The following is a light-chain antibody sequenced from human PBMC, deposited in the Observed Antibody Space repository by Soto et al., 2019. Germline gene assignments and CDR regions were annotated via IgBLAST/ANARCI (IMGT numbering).Light chain of an antibody. J-gene: IGLJ1*01. CDR1: STDFVGYNR. CDR3: SLYASATAYV. CDR2: EVS. V-gene: IGLV2-18*01. Sequence: QSALTQPPPVPVCRGQSVTISCTGTSTDFVGYNRVSWYQQLPGTAPKLMIYEVSKRPSGVPDRFSGSKSGNTASLTISGLQAADEADYYCSLYASATAYVYGPAPQVTVL.